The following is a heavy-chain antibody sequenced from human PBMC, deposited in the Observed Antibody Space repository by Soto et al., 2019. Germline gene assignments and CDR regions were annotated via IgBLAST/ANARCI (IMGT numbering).Heavy chain of an antibody. D-gene: IGHD2-21*02. V-gene: IGHV3-9*01. CDR2: ISWNSGSI. J-gene: IGHJ4*02. CDR3: AKGPPRDHYFDY. Sequence: GGSLRLSCAASGFTFDDYAMHWVRQAPGKGLEWVSGISWNSGSIGYADSVKGRFTISRDNAKNSLYLQMNSLRAEDTALYYCAKGPPRDHYFDYWGQGTLVTVSS. CDR1: GFTFDDYA.